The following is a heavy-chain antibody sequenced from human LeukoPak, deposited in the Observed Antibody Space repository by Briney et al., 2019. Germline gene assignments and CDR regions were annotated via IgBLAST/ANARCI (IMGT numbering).Heavy chain of an antibody. J-gene: IGHJ3*02. D-gene: IGHD6-13*01. CDR1: GGTFSSYA. CDR3: ARAWVAAAGPSAFDI. V-gene: IGHV1-69*05. CDR2: IIPIFGTA. Sequence: SVKVSCKASGGTFSSYAISWVRQAPGQGLEWMGGIIPIFGTANYAQKFQGRVTITTDESTSTAYMELSSLRSEDTAVYYCARAWVAAAGPSAFDIWGQGTMVTVSS.